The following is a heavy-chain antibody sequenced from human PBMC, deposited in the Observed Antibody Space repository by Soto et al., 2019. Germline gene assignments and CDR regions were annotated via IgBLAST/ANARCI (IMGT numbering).Heavy chain of an antibody. Sequence: PSQTLSLTCAISGDSVSSNSAAWNWIRQSPSRGLEWLGRTYYRSKWYNDYAVSVKSRITINPDTSKNQFSLQLNSVTPEDTAVYYCAREAAYGSGSYYNGEYYFDYWGQGTLVTVSS. CDR3: AREAAYGSGSYYNGEYYFDY. CDR2: TYYRSKWYN. V-gene: IGHV6-1*01. CDR1: GDSVSSNSAA. D-gene: IGHD3-10*01. J-gene: IGHJ4*02.